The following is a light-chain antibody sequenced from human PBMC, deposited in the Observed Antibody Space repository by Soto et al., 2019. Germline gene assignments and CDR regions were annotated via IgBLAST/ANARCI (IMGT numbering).Light chain of an antibody. CDR1: QDINNS. CDR3: QQFDNLPLT. CDR2: DAS. J-gene: IGKJ4*01. V-gene: IGKV1-33*01. Sequence: DIQMTQSLSSLSASVGDRVTITCQANQDINNSLNWYQQRPGEALKLLIYDASILEAGVPSRFSGSGFGSTFTLTISSLQPEDFATYCCQQFDNLPLTFGGGTKVELK.